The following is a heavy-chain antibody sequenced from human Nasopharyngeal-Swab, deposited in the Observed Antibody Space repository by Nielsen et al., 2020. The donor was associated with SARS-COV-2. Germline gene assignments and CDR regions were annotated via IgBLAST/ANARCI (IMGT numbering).Heavy chain of an antibody. J-gene: IGHJ6*03. CDR1: GGSISGYY. V-gene: IGHV4-59*08. Sequence: SETLSLTCTVSGGSISGYYWSWVRRPPGKGLEWIGDIHYRGSIKNKSSLNGRLTMSLDMSRNQFSLRLNSVTAADTAVYYCARREAVAGTYYYYMDVWGKGTMVTVSS. CDR2: IHYRGSI. CDR3: ARREAVAGTYYYYMDV. D-gene: IGHD6-19*01.